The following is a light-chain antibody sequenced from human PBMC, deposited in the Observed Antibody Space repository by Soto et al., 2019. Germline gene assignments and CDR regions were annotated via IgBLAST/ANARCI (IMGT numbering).Light chain of an antibody. CDR3: QQYGSSPPT. J-gene: IGKJ1*01. V-gene: IGKV3-20*01. CDR1: QSVSSSY. CDR2: GPS. Sequence: ELVLTQSPGTLSLSPGERATLSCRASQSVSSSYLAWYQQKPGQAPRLLIYGPSSRATGIPDRFSGSGSGTDFSLTISRLEPEDFAVYYCQQYGSSPPTFGQGTKVEIK.